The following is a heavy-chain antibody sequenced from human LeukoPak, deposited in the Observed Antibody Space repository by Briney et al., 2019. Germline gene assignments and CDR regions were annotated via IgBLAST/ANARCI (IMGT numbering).Heavy chain of an antibody. CDR2: INPNSGGT. J-gene: IGHJ4*02. CDR1: GYTFTGYY. V-gene: IGHV1-2*06. D-gene: IGHD2-2*01. CDR3: ARELHIVVVPAANPGGY. Sequence: ASVKVSCKASGYTFTGYYMHWVRQAPGQGLEWMGRINPNSGGTNYAQKFQGRVTMTRDTSISTAYVELSRLRSDDTAVYYCARELHIVVVPAANPGGYWGQGTLVTVSS.